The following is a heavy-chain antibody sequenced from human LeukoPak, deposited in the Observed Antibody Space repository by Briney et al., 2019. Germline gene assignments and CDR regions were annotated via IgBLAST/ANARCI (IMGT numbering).Heavy chain of an antibody. CDR1: GGSLSSYY. CDR3: ARDPGDYDYYGMDV. CDR2: IYYSGST. Sequence: SETLSLTCTVSGGSLSSYYWSWIRQPPGKGLEWIGYIYYSGSTNYNPSLKSRVTISVDTSKNQFSLKLSSVTAADTAVYYCARDPGDYDYYGMDVWGQGTTVTVSS. V-gene: IGHV4-59*01. J-gene: IGHJ6*02. D-gene: IGHD4-17*01.